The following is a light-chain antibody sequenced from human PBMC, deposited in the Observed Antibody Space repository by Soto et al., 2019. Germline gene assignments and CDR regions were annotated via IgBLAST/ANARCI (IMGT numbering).Light chain of an antibody. CDR1: QSISSW. V-gene: IGKV1-5*03. CDR2: KAS. J-gene: IGKJ4*01. Sequence: DIQMTQSPSTLSASVGDRVTITCRASQSISSWLAWYQQKPGKAPKLLIYKASSLESGVPSRFSGSGSGTEFTLSISILQPDDFASYYCQQYNHYSPLTFGGGNKVEIK. CDR3: QQYNHYSPLT.